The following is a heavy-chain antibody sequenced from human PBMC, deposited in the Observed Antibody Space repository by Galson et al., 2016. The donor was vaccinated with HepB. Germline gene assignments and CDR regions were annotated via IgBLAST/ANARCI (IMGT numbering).Heavy chain of an antibody. V-gene: IGHV4-30-2*06. CDR1: GGSISSGSNS. D-gene: IGHD5-12*01. CDR3: ARGTYSGYGLAF. CDR2: IYHSGTT. J-gene: IGHJ4*02. Sequence: TLSLTCDVSGGSISSGSNSWHWIRQSPGKGLEWIGYIYHSGTTFYNPSLKSRVTISVDRSKNQFSLKLTSVTAADTAVYYCARGTYSGYGLAFWGQGTLITVSS.